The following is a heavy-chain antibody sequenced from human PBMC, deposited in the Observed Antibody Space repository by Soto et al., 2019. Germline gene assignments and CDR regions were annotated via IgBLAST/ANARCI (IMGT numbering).Heavy chain of an antibody. CDR3: ARDFIVGAPDYFDY. D-gene: IGHD1-26*01. J-gene: IGHJ4*02. CDR1: GFTFSSYS. V-gene: IGHV3-48*01. CDR2: ISNSSSAI. Sequence: GGSLRLSCAASGFTFSSYSMNWVRQAPGKGLEWVSFISNSSSAIYYVDSVKGRFTISRDDSKNTLYLQMNSLRVDDTAVYYCARDFIVGAPDYFDYWGQGTLVTVSS.